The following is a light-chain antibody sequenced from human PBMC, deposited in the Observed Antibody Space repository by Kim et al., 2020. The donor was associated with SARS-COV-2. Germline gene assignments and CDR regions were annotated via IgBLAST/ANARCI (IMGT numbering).Light chain of an antibody. CDR3: QQYNDWPLT. CDR1: QSVSNN. V-gene: IGKV3-15*01. Sequence: EIVMTQSPATVSVSPGERATLSCRASQSVSNNLAWYQQRLGQAPRILIFGASTRATGIPARFSGSGAGTEFTLTISSLQSEDFALYYCQQYNDWPLTFGQGTKVDIK. CDR2: GAS. J-gene: IGKJ1*01.